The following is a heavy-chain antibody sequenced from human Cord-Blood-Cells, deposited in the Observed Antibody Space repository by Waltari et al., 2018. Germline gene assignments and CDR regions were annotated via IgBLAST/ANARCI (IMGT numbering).Heavy chain of an antibody. CDR1: GSSFTSYW. Sequence: EVQLVQSGAEVKKPGESLKISCKGSGSSFTSYWIGWVRQMPGKGLEWMGIIYPGDSDTRYSPSFQGQVTISADKSISTAYLQWSSLKASDTAMYYCARHAEANWGSMTYYWYFDLWGRGTLVTVSS. D-gene: IGHD7-27*01. J-gene: IGHJ2*01. CDR3: ARHAEANWGSMTYYWYFDL. CDR2: IYPGDSDT. V-gene: IGHV5-51*01.